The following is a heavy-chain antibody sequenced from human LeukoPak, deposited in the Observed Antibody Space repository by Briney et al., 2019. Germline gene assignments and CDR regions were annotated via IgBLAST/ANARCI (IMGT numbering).Heavy chain of an antibody. J-gene: IGHJ4*02. V-gene: IGHV3-7*01. CDR3: ARGSLAGFWSGYYYPLFDY. D-gene: IGHD3-3*01. Sequence: GGSLRLSCAASGFTFSSYWMSWVRQAPGKGLEWVANIKQDGSEKYYADSVKGRFTISRDNAKSSLYLQMNSLRAEDTAVYYCARGSLAGFWSGYYYPLFDYWGQGTLVTVSS. CDR2: IKQDGSEK. CDR1: GFTFSSYW.